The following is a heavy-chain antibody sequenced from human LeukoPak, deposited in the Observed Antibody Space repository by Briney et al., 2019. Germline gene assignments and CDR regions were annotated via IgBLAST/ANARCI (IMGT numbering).Heavy chain of an antibody. D-gene: IGHD6-6*01. CDR1: GGSISGYY. V-gene: IGHV4-59*08. CDR2: ISDSGST. CDR3: ARGSYSSSYRYRYFDL. J-gene: IGHJ2*01. Sequence: SETLSLTCTVSGGSISGYYWSWIRQSPGKQLEWIGYISDSGSTNYNLSLKSRVTISVDTSKNQFSLKLSSVTAADTAVYYCARGSYSSSYRYRYFDLWGRGTLVTVSS.